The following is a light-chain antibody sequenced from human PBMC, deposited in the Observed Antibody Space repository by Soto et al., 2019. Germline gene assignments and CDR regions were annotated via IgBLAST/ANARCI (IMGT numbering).Light chain of an antibody. CDR3: CSYTTSNTFV. J-gene: IGLJ1*01. Sequence: QSVLTQPASVSGSLGQSITISCSRTSSDVGAYNYVSWYQQYPGKAPKLMIYHVTDRPSGVSNRFSGSKSGNTASLTISGLQAEDEADYYCCSYTTSNTFVFGTGTKVTVL. CDR1: SSDVGAYNY. V-gene: IGLV2-14*01. CDR2: HVT.